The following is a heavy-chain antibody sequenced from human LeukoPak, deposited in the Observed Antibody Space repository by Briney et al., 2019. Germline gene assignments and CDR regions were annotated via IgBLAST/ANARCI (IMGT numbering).Heavy chain of an antibody. CDR1: GFTFSSYA. J-gene: IGHJ4*02. CDR3: AKPLSAASGTDFHY. Sequence: GGSLRLSCTASGFTFSSYAMNWVRQAPGKGLEWVSGIGAGGTFTYYADSVKGRFTISRDNSRNTLYLQMNSLRADDTAVYYCAKPLSAASGTDFHYWGQGTLVTVSS. V-gene: IGHV3-23*01. D-gene: IGHD6-13*01. CDR2: IGAGGTFT.